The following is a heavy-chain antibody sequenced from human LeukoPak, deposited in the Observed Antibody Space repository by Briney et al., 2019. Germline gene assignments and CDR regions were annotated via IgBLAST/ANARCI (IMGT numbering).Heavy chain of an antibody. CDR1: GGSISSYY. CDR3: ARRATSGNYQMLHFDS. V-gene: IGHV4-59*01. J-gene: IGHJ4*02. CDR2: IYYSGNT. D-gene: IGHD1-7*01. Sequence: SETLSLTCTVSGGSISSYYWSWIRQPPGKGLEWIGYIYYSGNTNYNPSLKSRVTIPVDTSKNQFSLKLSSVTAADTAVYYCARRATSGNYQMLHFDSWGQGILVTVSS.